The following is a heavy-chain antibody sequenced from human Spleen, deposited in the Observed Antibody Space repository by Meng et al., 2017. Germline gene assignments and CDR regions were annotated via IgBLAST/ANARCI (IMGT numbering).Heavy chain of an antibody. Sequence: QVQVQQWGAGLLKPSETLSLTCGVYGGSFRGYCWSWSRQPPGKGLEWIGEITHSGDTTYNPSLKSRVTMSVDTSRNQFSLKLSSVTAADTAVYYCARVKYSYGSPPFDYWGQGALVTVSS. V-gene: IGHV4-34*01. CDR3: ARVKYSYGSPPFDY. D-gene: IGHD5-18*01. CDR1: GGSFRGYC. CDR2: ITHSGDT. J-gene: IGHJ4*02.